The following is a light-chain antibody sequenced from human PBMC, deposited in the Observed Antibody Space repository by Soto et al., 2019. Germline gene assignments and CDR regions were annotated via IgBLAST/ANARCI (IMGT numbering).Light chain of an antibody. CDR2: GAS. CDR3: QHYGSLVLT. CDR1: QSVSSSY. Sequence: EIVLTQSPGTLSLSPGERATLSCRASQSVSSSYLAWYQQKPGQAPRLLIYGASSRATGIPDRFSGSWSGTDFTLTISRVEPEDFAVYYCQHYGSLVLTFGGGTKVEIK. V-gene: IGKV3-20*01. J-gene: IGKJ4*01.